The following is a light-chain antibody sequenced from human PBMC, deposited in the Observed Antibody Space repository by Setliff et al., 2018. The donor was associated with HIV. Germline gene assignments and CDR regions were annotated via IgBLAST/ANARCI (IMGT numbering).Light chain of an antibody. J-gene: IGLJ2*01. Sequence: QSALTQPPSVSGAPGQRIIISCTGNNPNIGAGYHVHWYQHLPGTAPKLIIYRNNNRPSGVPDRLSGSKSGTSASLAITGLQAEDEADYYCQSYDTNLSVVFGGGTKGTVL. CDR1: NPNIGAGYH. CDR3: QSYDTNLSVV. CDR2: RNN. V-gene: IGLV1-40*01.